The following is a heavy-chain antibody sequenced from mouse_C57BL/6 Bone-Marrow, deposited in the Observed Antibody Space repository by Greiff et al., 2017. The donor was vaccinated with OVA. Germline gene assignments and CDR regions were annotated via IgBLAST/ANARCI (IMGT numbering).Heavy chain of an antibody. CDR1: GFNIKDYY. Sequence: VQLQQSGAELVRPGASVKLSCTASGFNIKDYYMHWVKQRPEQGLEWIGRIDPEDGDTEYAPKFKGKATMTADTSSNTAYLQLSSLTSEDTAVYYCTTSIYYGSRDYVDYWGQGTTLTVSS. J-gene: IGHJ2*01. V-gene: IGHV14-1*01. CDR3: TTSIYYGSRDYVDY. CDR2: IDPEDGDT. D-gene: IGHD1-1*01.